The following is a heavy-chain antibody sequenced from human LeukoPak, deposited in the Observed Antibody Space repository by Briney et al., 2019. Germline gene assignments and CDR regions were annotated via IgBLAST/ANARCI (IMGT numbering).Heavy chain of an antibody. CDR3: AREKKSNITMVRGVKGGWFDP. Sequence: GGSLRLSCAASGFTFSSYSMNWVRQAPGKGLEWVSSISSSSRYIYYADSVKGRFTISRDNAKNSLYLQMNSLRAEDTAVYYCAREKKSNITMVRGVKGGWFDPWGQGTLVTVSS. D-gene: IGHD3-10*01. CDR1: GFTFSSYS. V-gene: IGHV3-21*01. J-gene: IGHJ5*02. CDR2: ISSSSRYI.